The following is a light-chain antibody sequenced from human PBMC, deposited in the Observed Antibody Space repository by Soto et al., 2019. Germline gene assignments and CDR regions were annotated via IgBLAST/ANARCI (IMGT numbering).Light chain of an antibody. J-gene: IGLJ2*01. CDR1: SSDVGSYNY. CDR3: SLDVDNNNLL. V-gene: IGLV2-8*01. Sequence: QSVLTQPPSASGSPGQSVTISCTGTSSDVGSYNYVSWYQQHPDQAPKLMLYEVTKRPSGVPDRFSGSKSGNTASLTVAGLQAEDEADYYCSLDVDNNNLLFGGGTKLTVL. CDR2: EVT.